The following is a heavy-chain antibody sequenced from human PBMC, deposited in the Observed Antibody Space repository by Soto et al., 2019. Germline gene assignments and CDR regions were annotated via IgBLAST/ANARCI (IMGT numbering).Heavy chain of an antibody. CDR1: GGSVSSGSYY. CDR3: ARGHNWNYSRDIDY. Sequence: SETLSLTCTVSGGSVSSGSYYWSWIRQPPGKGLEWIGYIYYSGSTNYNPSLKSRVTISVDTSKNQFSLKLSSVTAADTAVYYCARGHNWNYSRDIDYWGQGTLVTVSS. D-gene: IGHD1-7*01. J-gene: IGHJ4*02. CDR2: IYYSGST. V-gene: IGHV4-61*01.